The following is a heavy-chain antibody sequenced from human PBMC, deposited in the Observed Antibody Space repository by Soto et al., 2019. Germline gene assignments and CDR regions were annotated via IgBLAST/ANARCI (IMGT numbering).Heavy chain of an antibody. CDR1: GFTFSGSA. CDR3: MRPGGGVATCYDAFDI. J-gene: IGHJ3*02. Sequence: GGSLRLSCAASGFTFSGSAMHWVRQASGKGLEWVGRIRSKANSYATAYAASVKDRFTIPRDDSRNTAYLQMNSLKTGESAVYYFMRPGGGVATCYDAFDIWGQGTMVTVSS. V-gene: IGHV3-73*01. CDR2: IRSKANSYAT. D-gene: IGHD5-12*01.